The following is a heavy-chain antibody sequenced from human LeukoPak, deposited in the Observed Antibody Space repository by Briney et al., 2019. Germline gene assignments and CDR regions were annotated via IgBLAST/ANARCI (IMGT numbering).Heavy chain of an antibody. V-gene: IGHV3-48*04. J-gene: IGHJ3*02. CDR2: ISSSGSI. CDR1: GFRFSSYG. CDR3: ARDWRDSSGKFPNDAFDI. Sequence: PGGSLRLSCAASGFRFSSYGMSWVRQAPGKGLEWVSYISSSGSIYCADSVKGRFTISRDNAKNSLYLQMNSLRAEDTAVYYCARDWRDSSGKFPNDAFDIWGQGTMVTVSS. D-gene: IGHD3-22*01.